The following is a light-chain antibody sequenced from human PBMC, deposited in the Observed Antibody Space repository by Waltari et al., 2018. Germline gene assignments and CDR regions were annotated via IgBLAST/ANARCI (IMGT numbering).Light chain of an antibody. CDR3: SSYTSSSTFEEV. J-gene: IGLJ2*01. CDR2: DVS. Sequence: QSALTQPASVSGSPGQSITISCTGTSSDVGGYTSVSWYQQHPGKAPKLMIYDVSKRPSGVSNRFSGSKSGNTASLTISGLQAEDEADYYCSSYTSSSTFEEVFGGGTKLTVL. CDR1: SSDVGGYTS. V-gene: IGLV2-14*01.